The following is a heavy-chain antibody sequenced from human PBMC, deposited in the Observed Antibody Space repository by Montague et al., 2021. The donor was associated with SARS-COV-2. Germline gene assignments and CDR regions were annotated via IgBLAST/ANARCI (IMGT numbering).Heavy chain of an antibody. CDR1: GLSFSTFGEG. J-gene: IGHJ3*02. V-gene: IGHV2-5*04. Sequence: PALVKPTQTLTLTCTFSGLSFSTFGEGVGWLRQPPGKTLEWLALIYWAGDKRYSTSLRSGLTITKDTSKNQVVLKMTNMNPVDTGAYYCVGGGTRPEIWGQGTMVIVSS. D-gene: IGHD1-14*01. CDR2: IYWAGDK. CDR3: VGGGTRPEI.